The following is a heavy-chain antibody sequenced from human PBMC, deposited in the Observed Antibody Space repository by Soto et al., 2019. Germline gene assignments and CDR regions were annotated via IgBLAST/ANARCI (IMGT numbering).Heavy chain of an antibody. V-gene: IGHV1-18*01. J-gene: IGHJ4*02. CDR1: GYTFTDYG. Sequence: QVQLVQSGAEVKKPGASVKVYCKASGYTFTDYGISWVRQAPGQGLEWMGWIHTYNGNTNYAQKVQGRVTMTTDSSTSTAYMELRSLRSDDTAVYYCARDAQYSSRWHPIDYWGQGTLFTVSS. CDR2: IHTYNGNT. CDR3: ARDAQYSSRWHPIDY. D-gene: IGHD6-19*01.